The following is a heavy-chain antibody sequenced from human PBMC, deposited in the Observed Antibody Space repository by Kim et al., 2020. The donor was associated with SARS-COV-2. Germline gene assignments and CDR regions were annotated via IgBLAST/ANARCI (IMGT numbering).Heavy chain of an antibody. CDR3: ARVKTYYCSSTSCYGQDVYYYYYGMDV. CDR2: IIPIFGTA. J-gene: IGHJ6*02. V-gene: IGHV1-69*13. D-gene: IGHD2-2*01. Sequence: SVKVSCKASGGTFSSYAISWVRQAPGQGLEWMGGIIPIFGTANYAQKFQGRVTITADESTSTAYMELSSLRSEDTAVYYCARVKTYYCSSTSCYGQDVYYYYYGMDVWGQGTTVTVSS. CDR1: GGTFSSYA.